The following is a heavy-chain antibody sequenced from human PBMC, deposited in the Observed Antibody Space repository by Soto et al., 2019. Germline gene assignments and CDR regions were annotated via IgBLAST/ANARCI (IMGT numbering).Heavy chain of an antibody. CDR2: IDNDGIST. D-gene: IGHD3-22*01. CDR1: GFTFSTYW. J-gene: IGHJ6*02. V-gene: IGHV3-74*01. CDR3: AKERITTSPYADV. Sequence: GGSLRLSCAASGFTFSTYWMHWVRQVPGKGLVWVSHIDNDGISTTYADSVKGRFTISRDNAKNTLYLQMNSLRAEDTAVYYCAKERITTSPYADVWGQGTTVTVSS.